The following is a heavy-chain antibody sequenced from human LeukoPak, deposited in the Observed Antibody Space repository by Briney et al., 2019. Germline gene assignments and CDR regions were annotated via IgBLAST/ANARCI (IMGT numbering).Heavy chain of an antibody. CDR3: ARTPIGIAVADPYYFDY. V-gene: IGHV2-70*04. CDR2: IDWDDDK. Sequence: ESGPALVKPTQTLTLTCTFSGFSLSTSGMRVSWIRQPPGKALEWLALIDWDDDKFYSTSLKTRLTISKDTSKNQVVLTMTNMDPVDTATYYCARTPIGIAVADPYYFDYWGQETLVTVSS. D-gene: IGHD6-19*01. CDR1: GFSLSTSGMR. J-gene: IGHJ4*02.